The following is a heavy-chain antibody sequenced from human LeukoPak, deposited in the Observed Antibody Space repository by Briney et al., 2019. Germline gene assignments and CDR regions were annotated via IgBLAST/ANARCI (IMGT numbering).Heavy chain of an antibody. D-gene: IGHD1/OR15-1a*01. J-gene: IGHJ4*02. Sequence: GGSLRLSCAASRFTFSIYEMNWVRQAPGKGLEWVSYISSSGSTIYYADSVKGRFTISRDNAKNSLYLQMNSLRAEDTAVYYCARGNWNKYYFDYWGQGTLVTVSS. CDR3: ARGNWNKYYFDY. CDR1: RFTFSIYE. V-gene: IGHV3-48*03. CDR2: ISSSGSTI.